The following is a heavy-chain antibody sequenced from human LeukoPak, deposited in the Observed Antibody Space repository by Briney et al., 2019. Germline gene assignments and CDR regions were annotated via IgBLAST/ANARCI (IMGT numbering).Heavy chain of an antibody. J-gene: IGHJ4*02. CDR2: ISGSGGST. V-gene: IGHV3-23*01. D-gene: IGHD2-15*01. CDR3: AKDRLGYCSGGHCSTNLLFDV. Sequence: GGSLRLSCAAAGFTFSSYAMSWVRQAPGKGLEWVSGISGSGGSTYYADSVKGRFTISRDNSKNTLYLQMNSLRAEDTAVYYCAKDRLGYCSGGHCSTNLLFDVWGQGTLVTVSS. CDR1: GFTFSSYA.